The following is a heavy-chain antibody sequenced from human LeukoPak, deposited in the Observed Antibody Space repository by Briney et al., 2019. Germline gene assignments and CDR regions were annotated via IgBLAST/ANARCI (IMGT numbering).Heavy chain of an antibody. D-gene: IGHD6-13*01. CDR3: ARGRGLWSSSWYEIDY. CDR2: IYYDAGA. Sequence: SETLSLTCTVSGASVSATNYYWSWLRQHPGKGPEWIAYIYYDAGAYYNPSLESRVTISLDSSANQFSLKLSSVTAADTAVYYCARGRGLWSSSWYEIDYWGQGTLVTVSS. V-gene: IGHV4-61*01. CDR1: GASVSATNYY. J-gene: IGHJ4*02.